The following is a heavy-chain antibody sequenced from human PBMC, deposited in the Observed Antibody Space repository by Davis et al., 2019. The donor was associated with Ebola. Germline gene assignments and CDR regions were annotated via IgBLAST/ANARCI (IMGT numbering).Heavy chain of an antibody. CDR1: GGSISSGGYS. V-gene: IGHV4-30-4*07. D-gene: IGHD3-22*01. CDR2: IYYSGST. CDR3: ASCPYYYDSSGYYFPFGY. J-gene: IGHJ4*02. Sequence: MPSETLSLTCAVSGGSISSGGYSWSWIRQPPGKGLEWIGYIYYSGSTYYNPSLKSRVTISVDTSKNQFSLKLSSVTAADTAVYYCASCPYYYDSSGYYFPFGYWGQGTLVTVSS.